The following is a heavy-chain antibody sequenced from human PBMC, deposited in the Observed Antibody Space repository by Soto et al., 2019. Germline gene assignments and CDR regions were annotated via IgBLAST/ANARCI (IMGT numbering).Heavy chain of an antibody. CDR3: ARLDRYYGMDV. CDR1: GGSISSSNW. CDR2: IYHSGST. V-gene: IGHV4-4*02. D-gene: IGHD3-22*01. J-gene: IGHJ6*02. Sequence: SETLSLTCAVSGGSISSSNWWSWVRQPPGKGREWIGEIYHSGSTNYNPSLKSRVTISXXXXXXQXSXKXSXVTAXDTAVYYCARLDRYYGMDVWGQGTTDTVSS.